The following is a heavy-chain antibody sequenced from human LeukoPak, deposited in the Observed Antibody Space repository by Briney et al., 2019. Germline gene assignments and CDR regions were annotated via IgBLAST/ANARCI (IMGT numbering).Heavy chain of an antibody. V-gene: IGHV4-59*01. CDR2: IYYSGST. CDR3: ARVDGSSSSRVYFDY. Sequence: KPSETLSLTCTVSGGSISSYYWSWIRQPPGKGLEWIGYIYYSGSTNYNPSLKSRVTISVDTSKNQFSLKLSSVTAADTAVYYCARVDGSSSSRVYFDYWGQGTLVTVSS. J-gene: IGHJ4*02. D-gene: IGHD6-6*01. CDR1: GGSISSYY.